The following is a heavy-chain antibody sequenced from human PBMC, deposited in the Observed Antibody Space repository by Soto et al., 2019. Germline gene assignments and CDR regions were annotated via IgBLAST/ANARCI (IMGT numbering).Heavy chain of an antibody. V-gene: IGHV4-34*01. J-gene: IGHJ6*02. CDR1: GGSFSGYY. Sequence: LSLTCAVYGGSFSGYYWSWIRQPPGKGLEWIGEINHSGSTNYNPSLKSRVTISVDTSKNQFSLQLNSVTPEDTAVYYCARVHCSGGTCLDGLDVWGQGTTVTVSS. CDR3: ARVHCSGGTCLDGLDV. CDR2: INHSGST. D-gene: IGHD2-15*01.